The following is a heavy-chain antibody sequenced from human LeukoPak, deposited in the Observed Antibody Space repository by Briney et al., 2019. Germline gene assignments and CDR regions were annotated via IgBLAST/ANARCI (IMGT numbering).Heavy chain of an antibody. D-gene: IGHD6-13*01. CDR3: AKEWRFSSSWYQHYFDY. Sequence: GGSLRLSCAASGFTFSDYSMNWVRQAPGKGLEWISAISGDGATKYYADSVKGRFTISRDTSTNTLYLQLNSLRVDDTAIYFCAKEWRFSSSWYQHYFDYWGQGTLVTVSS. V-gene: IGHV3-23*01. CDR2: ISGDGATK. CDR1: GFTFSDYS. J-gene: IGHJ4*02.